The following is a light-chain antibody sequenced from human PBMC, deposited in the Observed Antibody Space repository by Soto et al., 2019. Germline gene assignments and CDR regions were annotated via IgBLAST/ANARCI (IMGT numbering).Light chain of an antibody. CDR1: QSFSSNY. J-gene: IGKJ2*01. CDR2: GAS. Sequence: IVLTQSPGTLSLSPGERATLSCRASQSFSSNYLAWYQQKPGQAPRLLIYGASSRATGIPDRFGGSGSGTDFTLTISRLEPEDFAVYYCQQYGSSPLYTFGQGTKLEIK. V-gene: IGKV3-20*01. CDR3: QQYGSSPLYT.